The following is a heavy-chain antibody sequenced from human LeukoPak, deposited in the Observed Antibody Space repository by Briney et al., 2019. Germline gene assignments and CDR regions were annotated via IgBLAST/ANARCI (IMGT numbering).Heavy chain of an antibody. D-gene: IGHD3-22*01. V-gene: IGHV1-8*01. Sequence: ASVKVSCKASGYTFTSYDINWVRQATGQGLEWMRWMNPNSGNTGYAQKFQGRVTMTRNTSISTAYMELSSLRSEDTAVYYCARRGSNYYDSSGYLSFDYWGQGTLVTVSS. J-gene: IGHJ4*02. CDR1: GYTFTSYD. CDR3: ARRGSNYYDSSGYLSFDY. CDR2: MNPNSGNT.